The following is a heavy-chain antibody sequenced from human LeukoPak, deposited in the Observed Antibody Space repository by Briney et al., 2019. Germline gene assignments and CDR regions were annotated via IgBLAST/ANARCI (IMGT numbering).Heavy chain of an antibody. CDR3: ARHLSDITRSPNY. Sequence: MPGESLKISCKGSGYSFSSYWIAWVRQMPGKGLEWMGVIYPRDSRTTYSPSFQDQVTISADKSISTAYLQWTSLKASDTAMYYCARHLSDITRSPNYWGPGTLVTVSS. CDR2: IYPRDSRT. CDR1: GYSFSSYW. V-gene: IGHV5-51*01. J-gene: IGHJ4*02. D-gene: IGHD2-15*01.